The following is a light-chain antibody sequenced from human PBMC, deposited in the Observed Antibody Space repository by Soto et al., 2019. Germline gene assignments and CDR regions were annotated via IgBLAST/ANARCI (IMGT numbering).Light chain of an antibody. CDR1: QYISSSK. CDR3: LQNNTWPGGT. J-gene: IGKJ1*01. Sequence: EVVMTQSPATLSVSPGESATLSCRASQYISSSKLAWYQQNPGQAPRLLLYGVSNRATGIPARFRGCGSGTEFILTISSLPAEDVTVYDRLQNNTWPGGTFGQGTKV. V-gene: IGKV3-15*01. CDR2: GVS.